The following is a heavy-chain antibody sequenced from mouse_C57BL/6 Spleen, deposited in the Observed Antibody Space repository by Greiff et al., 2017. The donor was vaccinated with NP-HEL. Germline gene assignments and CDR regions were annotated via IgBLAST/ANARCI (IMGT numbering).Heavy chain of an antibody. J-gene: IGHJ1*03. D-gene: IGHD1-1*01. Sequence: EVQLQESGGDLVKPGGSLKLSCAASGFTFSSYGMSWVRQTPDKRLEWVATISSGGSYTYYPDSVKGRFTISRDNAKNTLYLQMSSLKSEDTAMYYCARHDHGSSFWYFDVWGTGTTVTVSS. CDR1: GFTFSSYG. CDR3: ARHDHGSSFWYFDV. V-gene: IGHV5-6*01. CDR2: ISSGGSYT.